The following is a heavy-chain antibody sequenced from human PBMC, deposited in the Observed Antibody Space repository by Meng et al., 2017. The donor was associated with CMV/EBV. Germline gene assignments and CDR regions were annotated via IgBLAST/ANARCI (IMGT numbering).Heavy chain of an antibody. CDR1: GFTFSSYS. CDR2: ISSSSSYI. V-gene: IGHV3-21*01. CDR3: ARGLQGLELLHYDFWSGYYTDFDY. J-gene: IGHJ4*02. D-gene: IGHD3-3*01. Sequence: GGSLRLSCAASGFTFSSYSMNWVRQAPGKGLEWVSSISSSSSYIYYADSVKGRFTISRDNAKNSLYLQMNSLRAEDTAVYYCARGLQGLELLHYDFWSGYYTDFDYWGQGTLVTVSS.